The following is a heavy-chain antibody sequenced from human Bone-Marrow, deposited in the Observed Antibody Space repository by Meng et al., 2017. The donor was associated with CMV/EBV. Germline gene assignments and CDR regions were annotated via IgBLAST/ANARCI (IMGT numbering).Heavy chain of an antibody. CDR3: ASLADTYCSTSTCGWFDP. V-gene: IGHV4-39*01. D-gene: IGHD2-2*01. CDR2: IYSSGST. CDR1: GSPITNDNFS. J-gene: IGHJ5*02. Sequence: LRLSCTVSGSPITNDNFSWGWIRQPPGKGLEWIGTIYSSGSTYYSPSLKSRVTISVDTSKNQFSLRLSSVTAADTAVYYCASLADTYCSTSTCGWFDPWGQGTLVTVSS.